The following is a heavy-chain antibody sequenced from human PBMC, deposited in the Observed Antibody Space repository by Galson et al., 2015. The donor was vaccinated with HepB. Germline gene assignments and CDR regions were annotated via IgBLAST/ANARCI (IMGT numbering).Heavy chain of an antibody. V-gene: IGHV1-18*04. D-gene: IGHD3-10*02. CDR3: ARERRSAVPTDYYYYMDV. CDR2: ISAYNGNT. Sequence: SVKVSCKASGYTFTSYGISWVRQAPGQGLEWMGWISAYNGNTNYAQKLQGRVTMTTDTSTSTAYMELRSLRSDDTAVYYCARERRSAVPTDYYYYMDVWGRGTTVTVSS. J-gene: IGHJ6*03. CDR1: GYTFTSYG.